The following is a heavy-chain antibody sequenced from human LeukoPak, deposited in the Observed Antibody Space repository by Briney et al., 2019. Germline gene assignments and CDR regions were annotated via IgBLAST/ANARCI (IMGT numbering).Heavy chain of an antibody. CDR1: GGSISGYY. Sequence: SETLSLTCTVSGGSISGYYWSWIRQPPGKGLEWIGDIYYSGSTNYNPSLKSRVTISVDKSNNQFSLNLSSVTAADTAVYYCASIEGPHPLAGYDQYYYYGMDVWGQGTTVTVSS. V-gene: IGHV4-59*12. CDR3: ASIEGPHPLAGYDQYYYYGMDV. D-gene: IGHD5-12*01. J-gene: IGHJ6*02. CDR2: IYYSGST.